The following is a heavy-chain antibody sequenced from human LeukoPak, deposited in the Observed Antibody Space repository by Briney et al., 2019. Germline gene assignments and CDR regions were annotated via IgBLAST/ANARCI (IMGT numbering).Heavy chain of an antibody. CDR1: GFTFSSYS. D-gene: IGHD5-18*01. CDR3: ARVKGYSYGPPGTSMDV. V-gene: IGHV3-21*01. J-gene: IGHJ6*02. Sequence: GGSLRLSCAASGFTFSSYSMNWVRQAPGKGLEWVSSISSSSSYIYYADSVKGRFTISRDNAKNSLYLQMNSLRAEDTAVYYCARVKGYSYGPPGTSMDVWGQGTTVTVSS. CDR2: ISSSSSYI.